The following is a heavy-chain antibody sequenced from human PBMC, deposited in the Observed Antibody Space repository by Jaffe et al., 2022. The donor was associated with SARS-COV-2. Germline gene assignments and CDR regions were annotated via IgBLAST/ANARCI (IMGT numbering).Heavy chain of an antibody. J-gene: IGHJ4*02. Sequence: EVQLVQSGAEVKKPGESLKISCKGSGYSFTSYWIGWVRQMPGKGLEWMGIIYPGDSDTRYSPSFQGQVTISADKSISTAYLQWSSLKASDTAMYYCARHGQKGYSGSYYGAYPRWGQGTLVTVSS. V-gene: IGHV5-51*01. CDR3: ARHGQKGYSGSYYGAYPR. D-gene: IGHD1-26*01. CDR1: GYSFTSYW. CDR2: IYPGDSDT.